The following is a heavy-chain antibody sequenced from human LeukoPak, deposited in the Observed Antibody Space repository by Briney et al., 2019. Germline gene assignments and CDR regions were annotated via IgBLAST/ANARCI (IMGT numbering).Heavy chain of an antibody. V-gene: IGHV4-39*01. CDR3: ARRNDILTGYYSSFDY. D-gene: IGHD3-9*01. CDR2: VYYSGGT. CDR1: GASISSSPYY. Sequence: SETLSLTCTVSGASISSSPYYWGWIRQPPGKGLEWLASVYYSGGTYYNPSLKGRATISVDTSRSQFSLKLSSVTAADTAVYYCARRNDILTGYYSSFDYWGQGTLVTVPS. J-gene: IGHJ4*02.